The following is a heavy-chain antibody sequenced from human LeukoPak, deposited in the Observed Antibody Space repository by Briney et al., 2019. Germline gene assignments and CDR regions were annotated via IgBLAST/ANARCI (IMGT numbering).Heavy chain of an antibody. J-gene: IGHJ4*02. V-gene: IGHV4-39*01. D-gene: IGHD6-19*01. CDR3: ARQLYSSGWNFDY. Sequence: SETLSLTCTVSGGSISSSSYYWGWIRQPPGKGLEWIGNIYYSGSTYYNPSLKSRVTISVDTSKNQFSLKLSSVTAADTAVYYCARQLYSSGWNFDYWGQGTLVTVSS. CDR2: IYYSGST. CDR1: GGSISSSSYY.